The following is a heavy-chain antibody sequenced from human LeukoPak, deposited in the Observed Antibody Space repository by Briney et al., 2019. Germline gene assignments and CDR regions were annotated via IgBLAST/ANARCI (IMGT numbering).Heavy chain of an antibody. D-gene: IGHD3-9*01. CDR3: ARQALRYFDWLPTDY. V-gene: IGHV1-2*02. Sequence: GASVKVSCKASGYTFTGYYMHWVRQAPGQGLKWMGWINPNSGGTNYAQKFQGRVTMTRDTSISTAYMELSRLRSDDTAVYYCARQALRYFDWLPTDYWGQGTLVTVSS. CDR2: INPNSGGT. J-gene: IGHJ4*02. CDR1: GYTFTGYY.